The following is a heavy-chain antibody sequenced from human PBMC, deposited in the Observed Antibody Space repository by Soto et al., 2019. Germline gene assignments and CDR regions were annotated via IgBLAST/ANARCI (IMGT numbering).Heavy chain of an antibody. Sequence: PGGSLRLSCAASVFTFSSYSMNWVRQAPGQGLEWVSYISSSSSTIYYADSVKGRFTISRDNAKNSLYLQMNSLRAEDTAVYYCARGYYDSSGYYWVFDYWGQGTLVTVSS. J-gene: IGHJ4*02. V-gene: IGHV3-48*01. D-gene: IGHD3-22*01. CDR3: ARGYYDSSGYYWVFDY. CDR1: VFTFSSYS. CDR2: ISSSSSTI.